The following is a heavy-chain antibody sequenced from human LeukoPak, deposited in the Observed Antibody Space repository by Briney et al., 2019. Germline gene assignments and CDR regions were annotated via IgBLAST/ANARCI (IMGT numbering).Heavy chain of an antibody. V-gene: IGHV3-21*01. CDR1: GFTFSSYS. Sequence: GGSLRLSCAASGFTFSSYSMNWFRQAPGKGLEWVSSISSSSYIYYADSVKGRFTISRDNAKNSLYLQMNSLRAEDTAVYYCARDFSIVETGHDAFDIWGQGTMVTVSS. CDR3: ARDFSIVETGHDAFDI. J-gene: IGHJ3*02. CDR2: ISSSSYI. D-gene: IGHD2/OR15-2a*01.